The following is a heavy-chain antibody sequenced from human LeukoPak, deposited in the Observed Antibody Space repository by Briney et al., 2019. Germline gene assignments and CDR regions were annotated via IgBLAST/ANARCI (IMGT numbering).Heavy chain of an antibody. V-gene: IGHV4-34*01. J-gene: IGHJ4*02. Sequence: PSETLSLTCAVYGGSFSGYYWSWIRQPPGEGLEWIGEINHSGSTNYNPSLKSRVTISVDTSKNQFSLKLSSATAADTAVYYCAREGDYVWGSYRFNPNFDYWGQGTLVTVSS. CDR3: AREGDYVWGSYRFNPNFDY. CDR1: GGSFSGYY. D-gene: IGHD3-16*02. CDR2: INHSGST.